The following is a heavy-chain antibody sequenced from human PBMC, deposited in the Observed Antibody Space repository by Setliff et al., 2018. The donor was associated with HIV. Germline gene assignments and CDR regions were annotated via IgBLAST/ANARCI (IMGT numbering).Heavy chain of an antibody. V-gene: IGHV4-4*07. CDR3: AKYTFYDDTSGYFARRYFDL. Sequence: SETLSLTCTLSGGSFGDYHWSWIRQPAGRGLEWIGRIHSTGSTHYNPSLKSRVTMSVDTSKNQFSLKLSSVTAADTAVYYCAKYTFYDDTSGYFARRYFDLWGRGTLVTVSS. J-gene: IGHJ2*01. CDR2: IHSTGST. CDR1: GGSFGDYH. D-gene: IGHD3-22*01.